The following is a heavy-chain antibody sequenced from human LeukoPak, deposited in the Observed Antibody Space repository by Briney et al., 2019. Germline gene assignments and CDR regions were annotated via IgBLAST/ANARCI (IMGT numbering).Heavy chain of an antibody. J-gene: IGHJ4*02. V-gene: IGHV4-34*01. D-gene: IGHD3-22*01. CDR3: AKGRSSGSPYYFDY. CDR2: INHSGST. Sequence: PSETLSLTCAVYGGSFSGYYWSWIRQPPGKGLEWIGEINHSGSTNYNPSLKSRVTISVDTSKNQFSLKLSSVTAADTAVYYCAKGRSSGSPYYFDYWGQGTLVTVSS. CDR1: GGSFSGYY.